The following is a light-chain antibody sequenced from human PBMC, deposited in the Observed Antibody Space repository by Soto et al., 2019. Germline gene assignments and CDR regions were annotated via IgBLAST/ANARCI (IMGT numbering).Light chain of an antibody. CDR1: QSISTY. J-gene: IGKJ3*01. CDR2: GAS. V-gene: IGKV1-39*01. CDR3: QQSYRTPRTT. Sequence: DIQMTQSPSSLSASVGDRVTITCRASQSISTYLTWYQQKPRKAPKLLIYGASRLQSGVPSRFSGSGSGTNFTLTIGTLQPADFSTYYCQQSYRTPRTTFGPGTKGDIK.